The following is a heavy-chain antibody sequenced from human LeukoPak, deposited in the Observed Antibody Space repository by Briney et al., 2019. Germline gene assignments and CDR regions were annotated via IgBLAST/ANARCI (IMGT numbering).Heavy chain of an antibody. CDR1: GFTFSSYS. V-gene: IGHV3-21*01. Sequence: NPGGSLRLSCAASGFTFSSYSMNWVRQAPGKGLEWVSSISSSSSYIYYADSVKGRFTISRDNAENSLYLQMNSLRAEDTAVYYCARDRTYYYDSSGYYSPSPIDYWGQGTLVTVSS. J-gene: IGHJ4*02. CDR3: ARDRTYYYDSSGYYSPSPIDY. D-gene: IGHD3-22*01. CDR2: ISSSSSYI.